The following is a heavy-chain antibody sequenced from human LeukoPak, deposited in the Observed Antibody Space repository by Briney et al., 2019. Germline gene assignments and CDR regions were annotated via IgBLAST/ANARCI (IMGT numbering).Heavy chain of an antibody. CDR3: ARVICGGDCYHQYYFDY. CDR2: ISAYNGNT. J-gene: IGHJ4*02. CDR1: GYTFTSYG. D-gene: IGHD2-21*02. Sequence: ASVKVSCKASGYTFTSYGISWVRQAPGQGLEWMGWISAYNGNTNYAQKLQGRVTMTTDTSTSTAYMELRSLRSDDTAVYYCARVICGGDCYHQYYFDYWGQGTLVTVSS. V-gene: IGHV1-18*01.